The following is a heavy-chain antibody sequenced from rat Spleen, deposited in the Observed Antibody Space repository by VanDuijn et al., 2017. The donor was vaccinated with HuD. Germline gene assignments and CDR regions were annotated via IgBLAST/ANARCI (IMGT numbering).Heavy chain of an antibody. CDR3: ARQGPGYNGGFDY. J-gene: IGHJ3*01. V-gene: IGHV5-22*01. Sequence: EVQLVESGGGLVQPGRSMKLSCAASGFTFSDYYMAWVRQAPKKGLEWVASISYEGSSTYYGDSVKGRFTISRDNAKSTLYLQMNSLRSEDTATYYCARQGPGYNGGFDYWGQGTLVSVSS. CDR1: GFTFSDYY. CDR2: ISYEGSST. D-gene: IGHD1-4*01.